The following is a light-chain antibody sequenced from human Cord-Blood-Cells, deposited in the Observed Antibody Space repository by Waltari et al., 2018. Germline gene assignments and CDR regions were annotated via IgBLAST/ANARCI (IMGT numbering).Light chain of an antibody. CDR3: QAWDSSTDV. CDR1: KLGDKY. J-gene: IGLJ2*01. V-gene: IGLV3-1*01. Sequence: SYELTQPPSVSVSPGQTASITCSGDKLGDKYACWYQQKPGQSPVLVIYQDSKRPSGIPERFSGPNSGHTATLTIRGTQAMDEADYYCQAWDSSTDVFGGGTKLTVL. CDR2: QDS.